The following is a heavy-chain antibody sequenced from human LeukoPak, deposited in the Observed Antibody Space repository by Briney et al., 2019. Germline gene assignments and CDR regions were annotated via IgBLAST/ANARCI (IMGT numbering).Heavy chain of an antibody. D-gene: IGHD6-19*01. V-gene: IGHV1-2*06. CDR2: INPNSGGT. Sequence: GASVKVSCRASGYTFTGYYMHLVRQAPGQGLEWMGRINPNSGGTNYAQKFQGRVTMTRDTSISTAYMELSRLRSDDTAVYYCASCLGGWYFYYYGMDVWGQGTTVTVSS. CDR1: GYTFTGYY. J-gene: IGHJ6*02. CDR3: ASCLGGWYFYYYGMDV.